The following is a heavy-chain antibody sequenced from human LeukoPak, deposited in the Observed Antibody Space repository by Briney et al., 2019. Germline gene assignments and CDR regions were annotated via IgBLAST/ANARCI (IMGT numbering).Heavy chain of an antibody. D-gene: IGHD3-10*02. Sequence: GGSLRLSCAASGFTLTTYAMHWLRQTPDKGLGWVALTSYDGNNIYYADSVKGRFTISTDNSRNILYLQMNSLRADDTAIYYCAELGITMIGGVWGKGTTVTISS. CDR1: GFTLTTYA. CDR2: TSYDGNNI. J-gene: IGHJ6*03. CDR3: AELGITMIGGV. V-gene: IGHV3-30*04.